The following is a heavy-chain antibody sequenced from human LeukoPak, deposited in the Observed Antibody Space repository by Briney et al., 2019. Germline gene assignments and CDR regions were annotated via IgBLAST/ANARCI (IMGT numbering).Heavy chain of an antibody. J-gene: IGHJ3*02. D-gene: IGHD1-1*01. Sequence: PGGSLRLSCAASGLILSTNYMSWVRQAPGKGLEWVSVIYSGGRTYYPDSVTGRFTISRDNSKNTLYPQLNRLRAEGTAVYYCARGGRGEGTGTTRVAFYIWGEGTMVTVSS. CDR2: IYSGGRT. CDR1: GLILSTNY. V-gene: IGHV3-53*01. CDR3: ARGGRGEGTGTTRVAFYI.